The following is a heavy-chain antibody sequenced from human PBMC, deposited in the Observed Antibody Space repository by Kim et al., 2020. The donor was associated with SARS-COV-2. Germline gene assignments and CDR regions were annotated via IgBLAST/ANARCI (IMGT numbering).Heavy chain of an antibody. D-gene: IGHD3-16*01. Sequence: GGSLRLSCTTSGFTFTGHAMSWVRQAPGKGLEWVSSIDGSDGTTYYVDSVKGRFSISRDDSKNTLYLQMSALRADDTAAYYCVKGEGGRFCDYWGHGTL. J-gene: IGHJ4*01. CDR1: GFTFTGHA. CDR2: IDGSDGTT. V-gene: IGHV3-23*01. CDR3: VKGEGGRFCDY.